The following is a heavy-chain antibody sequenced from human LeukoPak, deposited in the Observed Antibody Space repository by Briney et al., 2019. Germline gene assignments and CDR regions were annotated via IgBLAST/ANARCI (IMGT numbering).Heavy chain of an antibody. V-gene: IGHV1-2*02. D-gene: IGHD4-23*01. CDR2: INPSSGDA. J-gene: IGHJ4*01. CDR3: ARDDHDYGGNSGFDY. CDR1: GYFFRDYY. Sequence: ASVKVSCKASGYFFRDYYMHWVRQAPGQGLEWMGWINPSSGDANYAQKFQGRGTMTRDTSIRTAYLELNRLRADDTAIYFCARDDHDYGGNSGFDYWGQGSMVIVSS.